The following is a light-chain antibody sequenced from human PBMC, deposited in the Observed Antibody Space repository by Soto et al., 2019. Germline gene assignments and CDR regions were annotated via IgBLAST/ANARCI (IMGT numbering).Light chain of an antibody. Sequence: EIMRTQSPATLSVSPVERATLSCRATQSVSSSLAWYQQKPGQAPRLLIYGASTRATGVPARFSGGGSGTEFTLTITSLQSEDFAVYWCQKYNNWPLTCGPGTRLEIK. CDR1: QSVSSS. V-gene: IGKV3D-15*01. J-gene: IGKJ5*01. CDR2: GAS. CDR3: QKYNNWPLT.